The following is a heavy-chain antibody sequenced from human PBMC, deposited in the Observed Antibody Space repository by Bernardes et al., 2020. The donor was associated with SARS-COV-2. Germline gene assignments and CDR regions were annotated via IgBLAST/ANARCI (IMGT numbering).Heavy chain of an antibody. J-gene: IGHJ6*02. V-gene: IGHV1-46*03. CDR1: GYTFTSYY. CDR2: INPSGGST. Sequence: ASVKVSCKASGYTFTSYYMHWVRQAPGQGLEWMGIINPSGGSTSYAQKFQGRVTMTRDTSTSTVYMELSSLRSEDTAVYYCARSRTPIVVVPAAMIHYYYGMDVWGQGTTVTVSS. CDR3: ARSRTPIVVVPAAMIHYYYGMDV. D-gene: IGHD2-2*01.